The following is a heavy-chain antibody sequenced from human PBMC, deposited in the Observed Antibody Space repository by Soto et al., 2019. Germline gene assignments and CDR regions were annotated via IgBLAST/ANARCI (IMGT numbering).Heavy chain of an antibody. CDR1: GISITPGGYY. J-gene: IGHJ4*02. D-gene: IGHD2-15*01. CDR3: ARTKCSGGSCYSWSLDY. CDR2: RYYSEST. Sequence: LSPTGTYYGISITPGGYYWSWIRRLPGKGLEWIGHRYYSESTYYNPSLKSRVSISLDTSKNQFSLKLSFVTAADTAMYYCARTKCSGGSCYSWSLDYWGQGTPVTVSS. V-gene: IGHV4-31*03.